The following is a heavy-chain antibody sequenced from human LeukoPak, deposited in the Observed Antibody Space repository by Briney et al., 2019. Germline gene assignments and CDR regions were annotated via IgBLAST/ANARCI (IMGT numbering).Heavy chain of an antibody. CDR2: ISYDGSNK. D-gene: IGHD5-12*01. Sequence: GGSLRLSCAASGFTFSSYGMHWVRQAPGKGLEWVAVISYDGSNKYYADSVKGRFTISRDNSKNMLYLQMNSLRVEDTAVYYCARDHRYAFDNWGHGTLVTVSS. CDR1: GFTFSSYG. J-gene: IGHJ4*01. CDR3: ARDHRYAFDN. V-gene: IGHV3-30*03.